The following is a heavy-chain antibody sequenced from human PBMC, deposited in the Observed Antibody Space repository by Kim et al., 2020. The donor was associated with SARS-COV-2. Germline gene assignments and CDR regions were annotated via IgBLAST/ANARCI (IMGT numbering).Heavy chain of an antibody. CDR3: ARDRRSGWNWFDP. J-gene: IGHJ5*02. D-gene: IGHD6-25*01. Sequence: YNPSLKSRVTISVDTSKNQFSLKLSSVTAADTAVYYCARDRRSGWNWFDPWGQGTLVTVSS. V-gene: IGHV4-39*07.